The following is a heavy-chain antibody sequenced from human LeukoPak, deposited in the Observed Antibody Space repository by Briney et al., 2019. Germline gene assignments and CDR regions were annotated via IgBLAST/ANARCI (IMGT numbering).Heavy chain of an antibody. CDR3: AKAAARVVIITGNDY. D-gene: IGHD3-22*01. CDR2: MSGSGGTT. Sequence: GGSLRLSCAASGFTFSGYAMSWVRQAPGKGLEWVSGMSGSGGTTYYADSVKGRFTISRDNSKNTLYLQMNSLRAEDTAVYYCAKAAARVVIITGNDYWGQGTLVTVSS. J-gene: IGHJ4*02. V-gene: IGHV3-23*01. CDR1: GFTFSGYA.